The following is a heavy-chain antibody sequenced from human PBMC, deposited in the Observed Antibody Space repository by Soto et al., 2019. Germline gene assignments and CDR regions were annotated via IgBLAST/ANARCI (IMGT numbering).Heavy chain of an antibody. CDR1: GGTFSSYT. CDR3: ARGGEGVVVVAATRYYYMDV. J-gene: IGHJ6*03. CDR2: IIPILGIA. V-gene: IGHV1-69*02. Sequence: ASVKVSCKASGGTFSSYTISWVRQAPGQGLEWMGRIIPILGIANYAQKFQGSVTITADKSTSTAYMELSSLRSEDTAVYYCARGGEGVVVVAATRYYYMDVWGKGTTVTVSS. D-gene: IGHD2-15*01.